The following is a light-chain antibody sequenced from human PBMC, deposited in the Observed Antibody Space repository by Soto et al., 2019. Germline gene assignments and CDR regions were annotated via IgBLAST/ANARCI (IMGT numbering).Light chain of an antibody. CDR3: QQSVNTPVAT. Sequence: DIVMTQSPDSLAVSLGERATINCKSSQNVLYKSNNENYLAWFQQKPGQPPKLLLYWAPTRKSGVPDRFTGSGSCSDFTLFISSLQAEDLAVSYCQQSVNTPVATFGQETKLEI. V-gene: IGKV4-1*01. J-gene: IGKJ2*01. CDR2: WAP. CDR1: QNVLYKSNNENY.